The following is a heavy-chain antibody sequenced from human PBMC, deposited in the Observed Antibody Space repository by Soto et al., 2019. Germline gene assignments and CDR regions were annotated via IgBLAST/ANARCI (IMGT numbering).Heavy chain of an antibody. CDR2: IDTSGTKI. Sequence: QVQLVESGGDLVKPGGSLRLSCAASGYTFSDYYMSWIRQDPGKGLEWISYIDTSGTKIYYADSVKGRFTITRDNAKNSLYLEMNSLRDEDTAVYYCASHYDMWSGYLSPVDYWGQGTLVTFSS. D-gene: IGHD3-3*01. CDR1: GYTFSDYY. CDR3: ASHYDMWSGYLSPVDY. V-gene: IGHV3-11*01. J-gene: IGHJ4*02.